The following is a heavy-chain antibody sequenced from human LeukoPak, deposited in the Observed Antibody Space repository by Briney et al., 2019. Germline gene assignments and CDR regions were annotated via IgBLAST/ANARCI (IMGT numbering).Heavy chain of an antibody. CDR2: MNPNSGNT. CDR1: GYTFTSYD. CDR3: ARETKLGDGVRITGTNRDAFDI. V-gene: IGHV1-8*01. J-gene: IGHJ3*02. D-gene: IGHD1-7*01. Sequence: ASVKVSCKASGYTFTSYDINWVRQATGQGLEWMGWMNPNSGNTGYAQKFQGRVTMTRNTSISTAYMELSSLRSEDTAVYYCARETKLGDGVRITGTNRDAFDIWGQGTMVTVSS.